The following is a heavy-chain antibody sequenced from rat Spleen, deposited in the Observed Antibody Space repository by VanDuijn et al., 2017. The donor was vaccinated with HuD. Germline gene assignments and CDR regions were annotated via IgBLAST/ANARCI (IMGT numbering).Heavy chain of an antibody. J-gene: IGHJ2*01. CDR3: VRHEPQDYFAY. Sequence: QVQLKESGPGLVQPSQTLSLTCTVSGFSLTSNGVTWVRQPPGKGLEWVATISSGGHTYYNSVLKSRLRISRDTSKSQVFLRMNSLQPEDTGTYYCVRHEPQDYFAYWGQGLLVTVSS. V-gene: IGHV2S12*01. CDR1: GFSLTSNG. CDR2: ISSGGHT.